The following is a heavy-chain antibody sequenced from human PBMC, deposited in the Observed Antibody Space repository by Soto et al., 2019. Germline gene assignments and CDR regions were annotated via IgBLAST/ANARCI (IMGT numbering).Heavy chain of an antibody. CDR2: ISYDGSNK. V-gene: IGHV3-30-3*01. J-gene: IGHJ3*02. CDR1: GFTFSSYA. Sequence: PGGSLRLSCAASGFTFSSYAMHWVRQAPGKGLEWVAVISYDGSNKYYADSVKGRFTISRDNAKNSLYLQMNSLRVEDTAIYYCGETYDIWGQGTMDPVSS. CDR3: GETYDI.